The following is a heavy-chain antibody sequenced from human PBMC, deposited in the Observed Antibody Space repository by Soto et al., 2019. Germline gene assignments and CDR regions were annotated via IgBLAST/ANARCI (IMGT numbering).Heavy chain of an antibody. V-gene: IGHV3-30-3*01. D-gene: IGHD3-3*01. CDR2: ISYDGSNK. CDR3: ARDSSITIFGVVSPNYYYYGMDV. CDR1: GFTFSSYA. J-gene: IGHJ6*02. Sequence: AGSLRLSCAVYGFTFSSYAMHWVRQAPGKGLEWVAVISYDGSNKYYADSVKGRFTISRDNSKNTLYLQMNSMRAEDTAVYYCARDSSITIFGVVSPNYYYYGMDVWGQGTTVTVSS.